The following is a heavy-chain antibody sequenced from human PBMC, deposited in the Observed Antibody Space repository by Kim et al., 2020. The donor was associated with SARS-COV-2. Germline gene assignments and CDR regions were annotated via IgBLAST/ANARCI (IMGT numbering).Heavy chain of an antibody. Sequence: GGSLRLSCAASGFTFSSYWMHWVRQAPGKGLVWVSRINSDGSSTNYADSVKGRFTISRDNAKNTLYLQMNSLRAEDTAVYYCTINPPRYDFWSGYYTGIADAWGQGTTVPVSS. CDR2: INSDGSST. D-gene: IGHD3-3*01. V-gene: IGHV3-74*01. CDR1: GFTFSSYW. CDR3: TINPPRYDFWSGYYTGIADA. J-gene: IGHJ6*02.